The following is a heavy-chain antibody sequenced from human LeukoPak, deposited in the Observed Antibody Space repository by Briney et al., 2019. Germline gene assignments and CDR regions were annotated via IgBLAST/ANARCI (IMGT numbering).Heavy chain of an antibody. CDR2: LYYSGST. D-gene: IGHD6-19*01. J-gene: IGHJ3*02. Sequence: SETLSLTCTVSGGSISSSSYYWDWIRQPPGKGLEWIGSLYYSGSTYYNPSLKSRVTISVDTSKNQFSLKLSSVTAADTAVYYCAIDSSGWHGAFGIWGQGTMVTVSS. V-gene: IGHV4-39*01. CDR3: AIDSSGWHGAFGI. CDR1: GGSISSSSYY.